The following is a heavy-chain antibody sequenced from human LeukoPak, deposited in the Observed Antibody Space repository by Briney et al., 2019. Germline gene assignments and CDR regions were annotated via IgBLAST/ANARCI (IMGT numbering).Heavy chain of an antibody. Sequence: RAGGSLRLSCAASGFTFDDYGMSWVRQAPGKGLEWVSGINWNGDNTNYADSLKVRFTISRDNAKNSLYLQMNSLRAEDTALYYCARGSTHYDVLTGYHYYFDYWGQGTLVTVSS. CDR2: INWNGDNT. D-gene: IGHD3-9*01. V-gene: IGHV3-20*04. CDR3: ARGSTHYDVLTGYHYYFDY. J-gene: IGHJ4*02. CDR1: GFTFDDYG.